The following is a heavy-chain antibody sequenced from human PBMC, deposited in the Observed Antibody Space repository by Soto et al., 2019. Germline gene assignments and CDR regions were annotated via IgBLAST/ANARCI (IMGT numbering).Heavy chain of an antibody. J-gene: IGHJ4*02. CDR2: IKQDGSEK. CDR3: ARDLYPGYSSSWPDY. Sequence: PGGSLRLSCAASGFTFSSYWMSWVRQAPGKGLEWVANIKQDGSEKYYVDSVKGRFTISRDNAKNSLYLQMDSLRAEDTAVYYCARDLYPGYSSSWPDYWGQGTLVTVSS. D-gene: IGHD6-13*01. CDR1: GFTFSSYW. V-gene: IGHV3-7*03.